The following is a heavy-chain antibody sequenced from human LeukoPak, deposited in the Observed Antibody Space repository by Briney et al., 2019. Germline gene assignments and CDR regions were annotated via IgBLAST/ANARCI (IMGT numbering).Heavy chain of an antibody. D-gene: IGHD2-15*01. CDR2: VSESGGST. J-gene: IGHJ4*02. V-gene: IGHV3-23*01. CDR3: AKDQGYCSGGSCYGLDY. Sequence: GGSLRLSCVASGFTCTTYAMGWVRQVPGKGLEWVSSVSESGGSTYYADSVKGRFIISRDNSKDTLSLQVNSLRAEDTAVYYCAKDQGYCSGGSCYGLDYWGQGTLVTVSS. CDR1: GFTCTTYA.